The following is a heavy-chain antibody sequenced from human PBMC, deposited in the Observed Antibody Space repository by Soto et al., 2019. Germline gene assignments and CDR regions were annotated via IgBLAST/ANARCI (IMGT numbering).Heavy chain of an antibody. D-gene: IGHD6-13*01. V-gene: IGHV1-24*01. Sequence: ASVKVSCKVSGYTLTELSMHWVRQAPGKGLEWMGGFDPEDGETIYAQKFQGRVTISRDNSKNTLYLQMNSLRAEDTAVYYCARDVAAAGSAYYYYYGMDVWGQGTTVTVSS. CDR2: FDPEDGET. CDR1: GYTLTELS. J-gene: IGHJ6*02. CDR3: ARDVAAAGSAYYYYYGMDV.